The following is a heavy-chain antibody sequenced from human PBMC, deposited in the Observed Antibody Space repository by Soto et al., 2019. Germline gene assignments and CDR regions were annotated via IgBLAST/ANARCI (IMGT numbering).Heavy chain of an antibody. J-gene: IGHJ4*02. Sequence: SETLSLTCTVSGGSVSSSSFYWGWVRQPPGKGLEWIGSIPYGGYTYYIPSLKSRVTMSVDTSTNQLSLNLNSVTAADTALYFXARHRRETGPFAQPLDSWGQGTLVTVSS. CDR1: GGSVSSSSFY. V-gene: IGHV4-39*01. CDR3: ARHRRETGPFAQPLDS. CDR2: IPYGGYT. D-gene: IGHD1-1*01.